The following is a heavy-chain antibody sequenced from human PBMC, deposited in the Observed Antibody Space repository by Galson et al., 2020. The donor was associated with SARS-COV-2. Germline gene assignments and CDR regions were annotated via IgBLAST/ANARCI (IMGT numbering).Heavy chain of an antibody. CDR3: ARAPAFQDLLIFKVYRLSDLIGNWFDP. J-gene: IGHJ5*02. CDR2: ITHSGSS. CDR1: GGSFNDYY. V-gene: IGHV4-34*01. D-gene: IGHD2-21*01. Sequence: SQTLSLTCAVYGGSFNDYYWSWIRQPPGKGLEWIGGITHSGSSNYNPSLKSRATISVDTSKNQFSLRLNSVTAADTSVYYCARAPAFQDLLIFKVYRLSDLIGNWFDPWGQGTLVTVSS.